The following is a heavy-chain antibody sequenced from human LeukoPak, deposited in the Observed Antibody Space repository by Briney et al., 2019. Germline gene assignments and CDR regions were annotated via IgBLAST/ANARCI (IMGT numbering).Heavy chain of an antibody. D-gene: IGHD3-22*01. CDR2: INPNSGGT. J-gene: IGHJ5*02. CDR3: ARDGGYYYDSSGYYEGFDP. V-gene: IGHV1-2*02. CDR1: GYTFTGYY. Sequence: ASVKVSCKASGYTFTGYYMHCVRQAPGQGLEWMGWINPNSGGTNYAQKFQGRVTMTRDTSISTAYMELSRLRSDDTAVYYCARDGGYYYDSSGYYEGFDPWGQGTLVTVSS.